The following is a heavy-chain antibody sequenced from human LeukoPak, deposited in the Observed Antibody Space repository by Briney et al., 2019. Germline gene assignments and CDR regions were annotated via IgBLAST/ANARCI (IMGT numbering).Heavy chain of an antibody. V-gene: IGHV4-59*08. CDR2: IYYSGST. CDR3: ARHGYLLGAFDY. D-gene: IGHD2-2*03. J-gene: IGHJ4*02. Sequence: SETLSLTCTVSGGSISSYYWSWIRQPPGKGLEWIGYIYYSGSTNYNPSLKSRVTISVDTSKNQFSLKLSSLTAAGTAVYYCARHGYLLGAFDYWGQGTLVTVSS. CDR1: GGSISSYY.